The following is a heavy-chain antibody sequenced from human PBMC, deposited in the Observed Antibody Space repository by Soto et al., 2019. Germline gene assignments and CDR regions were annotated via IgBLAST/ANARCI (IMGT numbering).Heavy chain of an antibody. V-gene: IGHV1-2*02. CDR2: IGPESGAT. Sequence: ASVKVSCKASGYTFTGHYIHWVRQAPEQGPEWMGEIGPESGATRYAQKFQGRVTMTRDMSITTVYMELNNLSPDDTAVYYCGRGRSGQIVVFYWGQGTPVTVYS. CDR3: GRGRSGQIVVFY. D-gene: IGHD1-26*01. CDR1: GYTFTGHY. J-gene: IGHJ4*02.